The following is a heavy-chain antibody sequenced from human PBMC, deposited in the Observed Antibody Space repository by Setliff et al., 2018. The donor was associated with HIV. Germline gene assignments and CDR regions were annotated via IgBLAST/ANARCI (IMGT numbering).Heavy chain of an antibody. V-gene: IGHV3-48*03. J-gene: IGHJ4*02. D-gene: IGHD3-22*01. Sequence: PGGSLRLSCAASGFTFSHYEMNWVRQAPGKGLEWVSYISSSGSDTGYADSVKGRFTISRDNAKNSLYLQMNSLRAEDTALYYCARGHYDSSGYYYFDYWGQGTLVTVSS. CDR3: ARGHYDSSGYYYFDY. CDR2: ISSSGSDT. CDR1: GFTFSHYE.